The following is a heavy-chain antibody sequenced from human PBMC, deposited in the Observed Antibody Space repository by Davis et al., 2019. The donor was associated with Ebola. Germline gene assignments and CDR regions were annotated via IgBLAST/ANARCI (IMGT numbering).Heavy chain of an antibody. CDR1: GYTFTGYY. V-gene: IGHV1-2*06. Sequence: ASVKVSCKASGYTFTGYYMHWVRQAPGQGLEWMGRINPNSGGTNYAQKFQGRVTMTRDTSISTAYMELRSLRSDDTAVYYCARDLGGMIEALGWFDPWGQGTLVTVSS. J-gene: IGHJ5*02. D-gene: IGHD3-22*01. CDR3: ARDLGGMIEALGWFDP. CDR2: INPNSGGT.